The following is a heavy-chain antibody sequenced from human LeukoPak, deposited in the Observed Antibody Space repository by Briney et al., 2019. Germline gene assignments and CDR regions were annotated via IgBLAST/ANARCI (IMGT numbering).Heavy chain of an antibody. J-gene: IGHJ2*01. V-gene: IGHV1-46*01. CDR1: GYTFTSYY. CDR2: INPSGGST. Sequence: ASVKVSCKASGYTFTSYYMHWVRQAPGQGLEWMGIINPSGGSTSYAQKFQGRVTMTRDTSTSTVYMELSSLRSEDTAVYYCARDGRDILTGYATGSNWYFDLRGRGTLVTVSS. CDR3: ARDGRDILTGYATGSNWYFDL. D-gene: IGHD3-9*01.